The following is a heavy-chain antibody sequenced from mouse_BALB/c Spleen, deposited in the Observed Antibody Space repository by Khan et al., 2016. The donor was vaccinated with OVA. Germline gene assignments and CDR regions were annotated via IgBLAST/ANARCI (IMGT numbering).Heavy chain of an antibody. Sequence: EVKLEESGGGLVQPGGSMKLSCVASGFTFSNYWMNWVRQSPEKGLEWVAEIRLKSNNYATHYAESVKGRFTISRDDSKSSVYLQMNNLRAEDTGIYYCTRDYYGSSYYAMDYWGQGTSDTISS. CDR2: IRLKSNNYAT. V-gene: IGHV6-6*02. D-gene: IGHD1-1*01. CDR1: GFTFSNYW. CDR3: TRDYYGSSYYAMDY. J-gene: IGHJ4*01.